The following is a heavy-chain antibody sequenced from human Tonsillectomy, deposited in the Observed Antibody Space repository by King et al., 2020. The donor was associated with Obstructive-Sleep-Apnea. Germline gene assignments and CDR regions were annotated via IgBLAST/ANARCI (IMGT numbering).Heavy chain of an antibody. J-gene: IGHJ3*02. CDR2: INPNSGGT. CDR3: ARYGTYSYDSGSLSAFDI. D-gene: IGHD3-10*01. V-gene: IGHV1-2*02. CDR1: GYTFTGYY. Sequence: QLVQSGAEVKKPGASVNVSCRASGYTFTGYYMHWVRQAPGQGLEWMGWINPNSGGTKYAQKFQGRVTMTRDTSISTAYMELSRLRSDDTAVYYCARYGTYSYDSGSLSAFDIWGQGTLVTVSA.